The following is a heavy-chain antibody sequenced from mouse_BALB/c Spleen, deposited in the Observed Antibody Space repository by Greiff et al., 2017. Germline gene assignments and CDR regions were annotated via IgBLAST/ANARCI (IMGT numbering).Heavy chain of an antibody. CDR1: GFTFSSYA. J-gene: IGHJ3*01. D-gene: IGHD1-1*01. V-gene: IGHV5-6-5*01. Sequence: EVQLVESGGGLVKPGGSLKLSCAASGFTFSSYAMSWVRQTPEKRLEWVASISSGGSTYYPDSVKGRFTISRDNARNILYLQMSSLRSEDTAMYYCAREDYGSRLFAYWGQGTLVTVSA. CDR3: AREDYGSRLFAY. CDR2: ISSGGST.